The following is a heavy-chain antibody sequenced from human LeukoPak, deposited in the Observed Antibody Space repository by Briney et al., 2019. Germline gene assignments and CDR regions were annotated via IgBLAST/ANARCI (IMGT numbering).Heavy chain of an antibody. CDR2: ISGSGGST. D-gene: IGHD3-10*01. J-gene: IGHJ4*02. Sequence: WGSLRLSCAASGFTFSSYAMSWVRQAPGKGLEWVSAISGSGGSTYYADSVKGRFTISRDNSKNTLYLQMNSLRAEDTAVYYCAKDPQYYGSGSFDYWGQGTLVTVSS. V-gene: IGHV3-23*01. CDR3: AKDPQYYGSGSFDY. CDR1: GFTFSSYA.